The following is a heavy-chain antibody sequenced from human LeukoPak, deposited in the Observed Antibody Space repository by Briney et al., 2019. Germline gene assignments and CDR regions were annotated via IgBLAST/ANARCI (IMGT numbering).Heavy chain of an antibody. D-gene: IGHD3-3*01. CDR1: GYNFNTYW. V-gene: IGHV5-51*01. CDR3: ARRTGVSGPIDY. Sequence: GESLKISCKGSGYNFNTYWIGWVRQMPGKGLEWMGIIYPGDSETRYSPSFQGQVTISADKSISTVYLRWSSLKASDTAMYYCARRTGVSGPIDYWGPGTLVTVSS. CDR2: IYPGDSET. J-gene: IGHJ4*02.